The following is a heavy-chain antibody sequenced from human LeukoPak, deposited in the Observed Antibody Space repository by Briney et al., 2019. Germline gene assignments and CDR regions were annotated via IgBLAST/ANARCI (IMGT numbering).Heavy chain of an antibody. CDR1: GYTFIRYG. V-gene: IGHV1-46*01. CDR3: ARDLVGSHTSYSSGAWDY. CDR2: INPSGGST. D-gene: IGHD3-9*01. Sequence: ASVKVSCKTSGYTFIRYGITWVRQAPGQGLEWMGIINPSGGSTSYAQEFQGRVTMTRDTSTSTVYMELSSLRAEDTAVYYCARDLVGSHTSYSSGAWDYWGQGTLVTVSS. J-gene: IGHJ4*02.